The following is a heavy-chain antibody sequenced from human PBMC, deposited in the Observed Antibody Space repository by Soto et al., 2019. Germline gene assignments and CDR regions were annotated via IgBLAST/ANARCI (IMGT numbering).Heavy chain of an antibody. CDR1: GFTFDDYA. J-gene: IGHJ3*02. CDR2: ISWNSVSI. CDR3: AKVSRTPPCPWATSFDI. D-gene: IGHD5-12*01. V-gene: IGHV3-9*01. Sequence: GGSLRLSCAASGFTFDDYAMHWVRQASGKGLEWVSGISWNSVSIGYADSVKGRFNISRDNAKKSLYLKMNSLRAEDTALYYCAKVSRTPPCPWATSFDISAQGTMITV.